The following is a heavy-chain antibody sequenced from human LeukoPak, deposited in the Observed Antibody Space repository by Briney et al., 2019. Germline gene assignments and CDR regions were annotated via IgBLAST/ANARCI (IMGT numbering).Heavy chain of an antibody. CDR1: GFTFSSYG. CDR3: ARSRMVRGVTQAYEFFDY. J-gene: IGHJ4*02. D-gene: IGHD3-10*01. Sequence: TGGSLRLSCAASGFTFSSYGMHWVRQAPGKGLEWVAVIWYDGSNKYYADSVKGRFTISRDNSKNTLYLQMNGLRAEDTAVYYCARSRMVRGVTQAYEFFDYWGQGTLVTVSS. CDR2: IWYDGSNK. V-gene: IGHV3-33*01.